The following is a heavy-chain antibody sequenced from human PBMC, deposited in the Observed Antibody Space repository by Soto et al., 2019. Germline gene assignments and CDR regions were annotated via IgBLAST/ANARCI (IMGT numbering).Heavy chain of an antibody. CDR2: ISAGGAAT. J-gene: IGHJ4*02. Sequence: PGGSLTLSCAASGCRFSNFARSWVRQAPGKGLEWVSVISAGGAATPYADSVKGRFTISRDNSKDTLYLQLNNVTAEDTALYYCPKGGSSSWSPFDFWGQGALVTVSS. D-gene: IGHD6-13*01. CDR3: PKGGSSSWSPFDF. CDR1: GCRFSNFA. V-gene: IGHV3-23*01.